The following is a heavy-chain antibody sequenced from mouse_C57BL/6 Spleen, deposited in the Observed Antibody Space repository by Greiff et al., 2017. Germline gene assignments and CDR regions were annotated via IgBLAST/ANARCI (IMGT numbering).Heavy chain of an antibody. J-gene: IGHJ2*01. CDR2: ISDGGSYT. V-gene: IGHV5-4*01. CDR1: GFTFSSYA. CDR3: AREGRSNRGFDY. Sequence: EVKVVESGGGLVKPGGSLKLSCAASGFTFSSYAMSWVRQTPEKRLEWVATISDGGSYTYYPDNVKGRFTISRDNAKTNLYLQMSHLKSEDTAMYYCAREGRSNRGFDYWGQSTTLTVSS. D-gene: IGHD4-1*01.